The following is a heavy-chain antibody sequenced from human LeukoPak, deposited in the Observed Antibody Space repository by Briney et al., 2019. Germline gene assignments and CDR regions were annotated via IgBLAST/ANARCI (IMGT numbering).Heavy chain of an antibody. CDR1: GGSFSGYY. CDR3: ARVSRNTIFGVVILNYYFDY. Sequence: SETLSLTCVVYGGSFSGYYWSWIRQPPGKGLEWIGEINHSGSTNYNPSLKSRVTISVDTSKNQFSLKLSSVTAADTAVYYCARVSRNTIFGVVILNYYFDYWGQGTLDTVSS. CDR2: INHSGST. V-gene: IGHV4-34*01. D-gene: IGHD3-3*01. J-gene: IGHJ4*02.